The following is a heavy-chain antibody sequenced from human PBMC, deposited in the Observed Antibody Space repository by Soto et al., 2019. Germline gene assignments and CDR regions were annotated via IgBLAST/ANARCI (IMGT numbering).Heavy chain of an antibody. CDR3: ASYEPTPYYYYGMDV. V-gene: IGHV3-48*02. CDR2: ISSSSSTI. J-gene: IGHJ6*02. D-gene: IGHD3-22*01. CDR1: GFTFSSYS. Sequence: PGGSLRLSCAASGFTFSSYSMNWVRQAPGKGLEWVSYISSSSSTIYYADSVKGRFTISRDNAKNSLYLQMNSLRDEDTAVYYCASYEPTPYYYYGMDVWGQGTTVTVSS.